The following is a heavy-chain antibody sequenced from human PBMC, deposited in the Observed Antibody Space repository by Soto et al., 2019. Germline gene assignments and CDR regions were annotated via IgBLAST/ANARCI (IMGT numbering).Heavy chain of an antibody. D-gene: IGHD2-21*01. J-gene: IGHJ4*02. CDR3: AREAY. Sequence: LRLSCAASGFTFSRYWMSWVRQAPGKGLEWVASMKGDGSEIYYVDSVKGRFTISRDSARSSLFLQMNYLRAEDTAVYYCAREAYWGQGTLVTVSS. CDR1: GFTFSRYW. CDR2: MKGDGSEI. V-gene: IGHV3-7*03.